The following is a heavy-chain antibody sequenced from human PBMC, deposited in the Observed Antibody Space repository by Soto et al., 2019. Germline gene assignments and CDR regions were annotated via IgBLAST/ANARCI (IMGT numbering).Heavy chain of an antibody. CDR2: IYYNGNT. V-gene: IGHV4-59*01. CDR3: ARIARASFDY. J-gene: IGHJ4*02. CDR1: GDSFSNYY. Sequence: SETLSLTCTVAGDSFSNYYWSWIRQPPGEGLEWIGYIYYNGNTNHNPSLRGRVAISMDTSKNQFSLKLNSVTAADTAVYYCARIARASFDYWGQGTLVTVSS.